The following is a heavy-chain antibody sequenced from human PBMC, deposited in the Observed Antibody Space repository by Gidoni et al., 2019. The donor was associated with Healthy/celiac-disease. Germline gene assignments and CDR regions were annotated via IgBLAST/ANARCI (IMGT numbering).Heavy chain of an antibody. CDR3: ASSRFKHYYDSSGYYGFDY. CDR1: GYSFTSYW. V-gene: IGHV5-51*01. J-gene: IGHJ4*02. D-gene: IGHD3-22*01. Sequence: EVQLVQSGAEVKKPGESLKISCKGSGYSFTSYWIGWVRQMPGKGLEWMGIIYPGDSDTRYSPSFQGQVTISADKSISTAYLQWSSLKASDTAMYYCASSRFKHYYDSSGYYGFDYWGQGTLVTVSS. CDR2: IYPGDSDT.